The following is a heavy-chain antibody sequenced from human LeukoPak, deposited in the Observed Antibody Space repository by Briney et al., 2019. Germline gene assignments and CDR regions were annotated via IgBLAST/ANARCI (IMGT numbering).Heavy chain of an antibody. V-gene: IGHV3-74*01. CDR3: ARDVPHNWFDT. CDR1: GITFGNNW. CDR2: INSDGGGA. J-gene: IGHJ5*02. Sequence: GGSLRLSCAASGITFGNNWMHWFRQGPGEGLVWISRINSDGGGAIYADSVKGRFTVSRDNAKNTLYLQMNSLRAEDTAVYYCARDVPHNWFDTWGQGTLVTVSS.